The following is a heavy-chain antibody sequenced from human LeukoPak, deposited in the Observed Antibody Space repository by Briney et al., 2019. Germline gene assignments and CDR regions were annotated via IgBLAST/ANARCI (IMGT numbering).Heavy chain of an antibody. D-gene: IGHD3-16*01. J-gene: IGHJ6*03. Sequence: GASVKVSCKASGYSFTDYYIHWVRQAPGQGLEWMGWINPDSGGTNYGQKFQGRVTMTRDTSISTAYMELSRLTSDDTALFYCARGQEGDYVWEISAYYYYMDVWGKGTTVTVSS. CDR1: GYSFTDYY. CDR2: INPDSGGT. V-gene: IGHV1-2*02. CDR3: ARGQEGDYVWEISAYYYYMDV.